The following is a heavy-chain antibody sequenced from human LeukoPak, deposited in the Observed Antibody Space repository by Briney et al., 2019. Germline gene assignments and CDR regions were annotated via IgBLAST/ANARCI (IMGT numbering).Heavy chain of an antibody. V-gene: IGHV3-48*03. D-gene: IGHD2-15*01. CDR1: GFTFSSYE. CDR2: ISSSGSTI. Sequence: PGGSLRLSCAASGFTFSSYEMNWVRQAPGKGLEWVSYISSSGSTIYYADSVKGRFTISRDNAKNSLYLQMNSLRAEDTAVYYCAREGVVVAAVDYWGHGTLVTVSS. J-gene: IGHJ4*01. CDR3: AREGVVVAAVDY.